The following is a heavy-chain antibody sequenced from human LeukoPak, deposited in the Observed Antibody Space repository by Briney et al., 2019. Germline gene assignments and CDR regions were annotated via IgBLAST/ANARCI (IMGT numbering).Heavy chain of an antibody. V-gene: IGHV4-59*11. D-gene: IGHD5-18*01. CDR2: IYYSGST. J-gene: IGHJ6*03. CDR3: ARWADTAMVYYMDV. Sequence: PSETLSLICTVSGGSISSHYSSWIRQTPGKGLEWVEYIYYSGSTNYNPSLKSRVTISVDTSKNQFSLKLSSVTAADTAVYYCARWADTAMVYYMDVWGKGTTVTVSS. CDR1: GGSISSHY.